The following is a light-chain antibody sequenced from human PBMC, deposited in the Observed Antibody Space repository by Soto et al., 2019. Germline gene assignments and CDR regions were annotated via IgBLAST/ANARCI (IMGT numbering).Light chain of an antibody. J-gene: IGKJ4*01. CDR2: DAS. Sequence: DIPMTQSPSSLSASVGDRVTITCQASQDISNYLNWYQQKPGKAPKLLIYDASNLETGVPSRFSGSGSGTDFTFTISSLPPEDIATYYCQQYDNLPLTFGGGTKVEIK. V-gene: IGKV1-33*01. CDR1: QDISNY. CDR3: QQYDNLPLT.